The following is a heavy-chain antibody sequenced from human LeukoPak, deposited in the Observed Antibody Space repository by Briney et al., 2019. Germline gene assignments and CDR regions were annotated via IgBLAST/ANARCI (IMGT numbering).Heavy chain of an antibody. V-gene: IGHV4-34*01. D-gene: IGHD2-15*01. Sequence: SETLSLTCAVYGGSFSGYYWSWIRQPPGKGLEWIGEINHSGSTNYNPSLKSRVTISVDTSKNQFSLKLSSVTAADTAVYYCASRAFSYCSGGSCPPAYFDYWGQGTLVTVSP. J-gene: IGHJ4*02. CDR3: ASRAFSYCSGGSCPPAYFDY. CDR1: GGSFSGYY. CDR2: INHSGST.